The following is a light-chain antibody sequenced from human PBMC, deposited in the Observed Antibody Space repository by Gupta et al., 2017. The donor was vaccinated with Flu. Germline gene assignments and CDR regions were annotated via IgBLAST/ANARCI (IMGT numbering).Light chain of an antibody. CDR2: DAS. CDR3: QQRSNWPPIT. CDR1: QSISNY. V-gene: IGKV3-11*01. Sequence: EIVLTQSPATLPLSPGERATLSCRASQSISNYLAWYQQKPGQPPRLLIYDASTRATDIPARFSGSGYGTDLTLTISSREPEDFAVYYCQQRSNWPPITFGGGTKVEIK. J-gene: IGKJ4*01.